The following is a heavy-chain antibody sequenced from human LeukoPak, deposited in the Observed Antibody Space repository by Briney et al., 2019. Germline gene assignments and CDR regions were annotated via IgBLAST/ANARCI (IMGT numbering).Heavy chain of an antibody. CDR2: ISYDGSNK. CDR3: ARDADGGVDY. Sequence: GGSLRLSCAASGFTFSSYAMHWVRQAPGKGLEWVAVISYDGSNKYYADSVKGRFTISRDNSKNTLYLQMNSLRAEDTAVYYCARDADGGVDYWGQGTLVTVFS. J-gene: IGHJ4*02. CDR1: GFTFSSYA. V-gene: IGHV3-30-3*01. D-gene: IGHD3-3*01.